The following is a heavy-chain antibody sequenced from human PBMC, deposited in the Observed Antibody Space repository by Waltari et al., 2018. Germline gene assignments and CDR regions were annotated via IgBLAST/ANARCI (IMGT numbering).Heavy chain of an antibody. Sequence: QLQLPQWGAGLFTPSETLSLTCAVYGGSFSGYYWLRIRQRPGKGQEWIGENNHSGSTHYNPAVRSLVTRSVDTSKNQFSLKLSSVTGADTAVYVCARGANRITIFGVVICHYGMDVRGQGNTFP. CDR1: GGSFSGYY. CDR2: NNHSGST. V-gene: IGHV4-34*01. CDR3: ARGANRITIFGVVICHYGMDV. J-gene: IGHJ6*02. D-gene: IGHD3-3*01.